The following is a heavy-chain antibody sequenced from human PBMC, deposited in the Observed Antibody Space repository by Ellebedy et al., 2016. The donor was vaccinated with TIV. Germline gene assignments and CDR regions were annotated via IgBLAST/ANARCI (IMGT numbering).Heavy chain of an antibody. CDR1: GYAFSGYS. V-gene: IGHV1-3*01. CDR3: ARDSRGWLPDY. Sequence: AASVKVSCKASGYAFSGYSMHWVRQAPGQRPEWMGYINPGNGNTRYSQKLQGRVTITGETSASTAYMELSSLRSEDTAVYYCARDSRGWLPDYWGQGTLVTVSA. CDR2: INPGNGNT. D-gene: IGHD6-25*01. J-gene: IGHJ4*02.